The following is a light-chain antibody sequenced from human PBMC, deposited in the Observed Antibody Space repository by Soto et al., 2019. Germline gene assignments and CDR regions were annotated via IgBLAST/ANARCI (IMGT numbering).Light chain of an antibody. CDR3: TVSGISSLR. Sequence: VLSQSPVTLSLSQGERATLYCRARPSVSSPHLAWYQQKPGQAPRLPIYGASSRATGIPDRFSGSGSGTDFTLTISRLEPEDFTVYCCTVSGISSLRFGGGAKVAIK. CDR1: PSVSSPH. J-gene: IGKJ4*01. V-gene: IGKV3-20*01. CDR2: GAS.